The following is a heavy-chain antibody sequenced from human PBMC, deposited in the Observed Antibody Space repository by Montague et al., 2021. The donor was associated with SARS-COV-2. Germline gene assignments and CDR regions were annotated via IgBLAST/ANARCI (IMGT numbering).Heavy chain of an antibody. J-gene: IGHJ4*02. D-gene: IGHD3-22*01. CDR3: ARGRQHINMVVVVVTGGEYYFDF. V-gene: IGHV4-34*01. CDR1: DGSFSDYS. CDR2: ISHRGST. Sequence: SETLSLTCAVYDGSFSDYSLTWIRQPPGKGLAWIGEISHRGSTNYNPSLKSRVTISVDTSKNQFSLKMTSVTAADTAVYYCARGRQHINMVVVVVTGGEYYFDFWGQGTLVAVSS.